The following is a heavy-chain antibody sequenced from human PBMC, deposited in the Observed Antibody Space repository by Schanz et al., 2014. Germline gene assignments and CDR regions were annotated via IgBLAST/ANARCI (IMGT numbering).Heavy chain of an antibody. J-gene: IGHJ3*02. V-gene: IGHV3-23*04. D-gene: IGHD3-10*01. CDR3: AKGRFGELSAFDI. CDR2: ISGSGAST. Sequence: EVQLVESGGGLVKPGGSLRLSCVASGFAFSSFAMTWVRQAPGKGLEWVSGISGSGASTYYADSVKGRFTISRDNSKSTLYLQMNSLRAEDTAVYYCAKGRFGELSAFDIWGQGTMVTVSS. CDR1: GFAFSSFA.